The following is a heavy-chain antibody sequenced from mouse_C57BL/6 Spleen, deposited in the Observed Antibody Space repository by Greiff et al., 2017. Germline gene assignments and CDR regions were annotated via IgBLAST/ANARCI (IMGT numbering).Heavy chain of an antibody. J-gene: IGHJ1*03. CDR3: ARPYYSPGGFDV. D-gene: IGHD2-12*01. CDR1: GYAFTNYL. CDR2: INPGSGGT. V-gene: IGHV1-54*01. Sequence: VMLVESGAELVRPGTSVKVSCKASGYAFTNYLIEWVKQRPGQGLEWIGVINPGSGGTNYNEKFKGKATLTADKSSSTAYMQLSSLTSEDSAVYCCARPYYSPGGFDVWGTGPRSPSPQ.